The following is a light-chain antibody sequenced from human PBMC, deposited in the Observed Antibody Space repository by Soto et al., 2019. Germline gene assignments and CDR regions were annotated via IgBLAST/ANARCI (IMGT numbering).Light chain of an antibody. CDR2: GAS. CDR1: QSVSSSY. J-gene: IGKJ4*01. Sequence: EIVLTQSPGTLSLSPGERATLSYRASQSVSSSYLAWYQQKPGQAPRLLIYGASSRATGIPDRFSGSGSGTDFTLTISRLEPEDFAVYYCQQYGSSSGLTFGGGTKVEIK. CDR3: QQYGSSSGLT. V-gene: IGKV3-20*01.